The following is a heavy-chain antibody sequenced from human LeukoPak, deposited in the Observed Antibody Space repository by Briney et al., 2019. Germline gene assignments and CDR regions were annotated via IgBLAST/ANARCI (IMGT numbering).Heavy chain of an antibody. CDR3: TKETAFYYSSGSSFYMDI. Sequence: GGSLRLSCAASGFTFDKYTMHWVRQPPGKGLEWVSFISWDGRSPYYADSVRGRFTISRDNSKNSLYLQMNGLKTEDTALYYCTKETAFYYSSGSSFYMDIWGKGTPVTVSS. J-gene: IGHJ6*03. D-gene: IGHD3-10*01. V-gene: IGHV3-43*01. CDR2: ISWDGRSP. CDR1: GFTFDKYT.